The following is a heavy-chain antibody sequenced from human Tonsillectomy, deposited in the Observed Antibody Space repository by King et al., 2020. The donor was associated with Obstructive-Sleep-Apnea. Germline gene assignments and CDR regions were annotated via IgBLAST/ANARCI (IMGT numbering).Heavy chain of an antibody. J-gene: IGHJ4*02. CDR3: ARDLADYGSGSYYLTFHFDY. CDR2: IYYSGST. Sequence: QLQESGPGLVKPSETLSLTCTVSGGSISSSSYYWGWIRQPPGKGLEWIGSIYYSGSTYYNPSLKSGVTISVDTSKNQFSLKLSSVTAADTAVYYCARDLADYGSGSYYLTFHFDYWGQGTLVTVSS. V-gene: IGHV4-39*07. D-gene: IGHD3-10*01. CDR1: GGSISSSSYY.